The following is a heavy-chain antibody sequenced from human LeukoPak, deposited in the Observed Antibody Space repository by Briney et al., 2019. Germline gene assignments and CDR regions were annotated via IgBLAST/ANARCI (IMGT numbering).Heavy chain of an antibody. J-gene: IGHJ4*02. CDR2: INPSGGST. CDR1: GYTFTGYY. Sequence: ASVKVSCKASGYTFTGYYMHWVRQAPGQGLEWMGIINPSGGSTSYAQKFQGRVTMTRDTSTSTVYMELSSLRSEDTAVYYCAREGRRYCSSTSCYNDYWGQGTLVTVSS. D-gene: IGHD2-2*02. CDR3: AREGRRYCSSTSCYNDY. V-gene: IGHV1-46*03.